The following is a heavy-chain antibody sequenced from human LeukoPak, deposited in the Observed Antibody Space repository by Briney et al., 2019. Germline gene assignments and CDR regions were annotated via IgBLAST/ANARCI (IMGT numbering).Heavy chain of an antibody. Sequence: ASVKVSCKASGYTFTSYGISWVRQAPGQGLEWMGWVSAYNGNTNYAQKLQGRVTMTTDTSTSTAYMELRSLRSDDMAVYYCARNGLSIAVAGTHYFDYWGQGTLVTVSS. V-gene: IGHV1-18*03. CDR2: VSAYNGNT. D-gene: IGHD6-19*01. CDR3: ARNGLSIAVAGTHYFDY. J-gene: IGHJ4*02. CDR1: GYTFTSYG.